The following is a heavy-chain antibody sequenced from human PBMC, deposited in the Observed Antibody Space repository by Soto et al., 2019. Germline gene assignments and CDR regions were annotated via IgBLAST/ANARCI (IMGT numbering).Heavy chain of an antibody. CDR3: ARRTIAPINEFDY. J-gene: IGHJ4*02. Sequence: PSETLSLTCAVSGGSISSSNWWSWVRQPPGKGLEWIGEIYHSGSTNYNPSLKSRVTISVDKSKNQFSLKLSSVTAADTAVYYCARRTIAPINEFDYWGQGTLVTVYS. V-gene: IGHV4-4*02. D-gene: IGHD3-9*01. CDR2: IYHSGST. CDR1: GGSISSSNW.